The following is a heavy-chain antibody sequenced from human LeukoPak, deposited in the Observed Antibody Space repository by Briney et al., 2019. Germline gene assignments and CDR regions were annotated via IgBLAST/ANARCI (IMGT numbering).Heavy chain of an antibody. Sequence: ASVKVSCKASGYTFTNYYVHWVRQAPGQGLEWMGIINPSGGSTSHAQKFQGRVAMTEDTSTSTVYMELSSLRSEDTAVYYCARDNYGSGRSPSDYWGQGTLVTVSS. CDR1: GYTFTNYY. CDR2: INPSGGST. CDR3: ARDNYGSGRSPSDY. D-gene: IGHD3-10*01. J-gene: IGHJ4*02. V-gene: IGHV1-46*01.